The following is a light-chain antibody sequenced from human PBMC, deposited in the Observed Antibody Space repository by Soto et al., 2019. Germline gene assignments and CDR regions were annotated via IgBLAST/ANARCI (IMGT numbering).Light chain of an antibody. J-gene: IGLJ2*01. CDR1: SSDVGGYNY. V-gene: IGLV2-14*01. CDR2: DVS. CDR3: SSYTSSSPVV. Sequence: QSALTQPASVSGSPGQSITISCTGTSSDVGGYNYVSWYQQHPGKAPKLMIYDVSNRPSGVSNRFSGSKSGNTASLTISGLQAEDEADYYCSSYTSSSPVVFGGGTKVTGL.